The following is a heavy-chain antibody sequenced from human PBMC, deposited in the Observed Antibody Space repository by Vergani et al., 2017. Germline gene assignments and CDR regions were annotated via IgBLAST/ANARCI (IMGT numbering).Heavy chain of an antibody. CDR1: GYNFARYW. D-gene: IGHD2-15*01. CDR3: ARHRGWGLVVVAATPWYYYYGMDV. V-gene: IGHV5-51*01. Sequence: EVQLVQSGAEVKKPGESLKISCTTSGYNFARYWIGWVRQMPGKGLEWMGIIYPGDSDTGYSPSFQGQVTISADKSISTAYLQWSSLKASDTAMYYCARHRGWGLVVVAATPWYYYYGMDVWGQGTTVTVSS. J-gene: IGHJ6*02. CDR2: IYPGDSDT.